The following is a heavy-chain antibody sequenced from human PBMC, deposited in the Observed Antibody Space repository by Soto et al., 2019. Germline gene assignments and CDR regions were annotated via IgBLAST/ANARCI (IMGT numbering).Heavy chain of an antibody. V-gene: IGHV3-48*01. CDR1: GFTFRSYS. CDR3: ATYDYDNYGGAFDI. D-gene: IGHD4-17*01. CDR2: ISSSSRAI. Sequence: EVQLVESGGGLVQPGGSLRLSCAASGFTFRSYSMNWVRQAPGKGLEWVSYISSSSRAIYYADSVQGRFTISRDDAKNSLYLQMNSLRAEDTAVYYCATYDYDNYGGAFDIWGQGTMVTVSS. J-gene: IGHJ3*02.